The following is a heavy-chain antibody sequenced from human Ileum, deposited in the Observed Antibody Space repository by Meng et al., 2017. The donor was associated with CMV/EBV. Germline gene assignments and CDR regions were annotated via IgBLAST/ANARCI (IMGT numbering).Heavy chain of an antibody. D-gene: IGHD6-6*01. V-gene: IGHV4-34*01. J-gene: IGHJ6*02. CDR3: ARGTRGRIAARPHYYYGMDV. Sequence: GSLRLSCAVYGGSFSGYYWSWIRQPPGNGLEWIGEINHRGSTNYNPSLKSRVTISVDTSKNQFSLKLSSVTAAATAVYYCARGTRGRIAARPHYYYGMDVWGQGTTVTVSS. CDR2: INHRGST. CDR1: GGSFSGYY.